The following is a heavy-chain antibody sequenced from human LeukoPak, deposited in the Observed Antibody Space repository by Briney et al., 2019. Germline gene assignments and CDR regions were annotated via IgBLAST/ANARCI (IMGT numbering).Heavy chain of an antibody. Sequence: ASVKVSCKASGGTFSSYAISWVRQAPGQGLEWMGGIIPIFGTANYAQKFQGRVTITADESTSTAYMELSSLRSEDTAVYYCARDNRAPIGRRELLEPTYAFDIWGQGTMVTVSS. D-gene: IGHD1-26*01. V-gene: IGHV1-69*13. CDR3: ARDNRAPIGRRELLEPTYAFDI. CDR1: GGTFSSYA. CDR2: IIPIFGTA. J-gene: IGHJ3*02.